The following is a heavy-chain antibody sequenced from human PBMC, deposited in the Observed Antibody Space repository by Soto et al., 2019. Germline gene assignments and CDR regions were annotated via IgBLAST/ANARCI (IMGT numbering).Heavy chain of an antibody. Sequence: QVQLQESGPGLVKPSETLSLTCTVSGGSISSYYWSWIRQPPGKGLEWIGYIYYSGSTNYNPSLKSRCTISVDTSKTQFSLKLSSVTAADTAVYYCARQQWLVLNAFDIWGQGTMVTVSS. V-gene: IGHV4-59*01. CDR3: ARQQWLVLNAFDI. J-gene: IGHJ3*02. D-gene: IGHD6-19*01. CDR2: IYYSGST. CDR1: GGSISSYY.